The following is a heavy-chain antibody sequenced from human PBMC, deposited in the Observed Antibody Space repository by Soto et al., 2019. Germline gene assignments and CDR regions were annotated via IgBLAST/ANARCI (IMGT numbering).Heavy chain of an antibody. J-gene: IGHJ4*02. CDR2: IIPIFGTA. V-gene: IGHV1-69*01. CDR1: GGTFSSYA. D-gene: IGHD5-12*01. CDR3: DRGGGLRFYFDY. Sequence: QVQLVQSGAEVKKPGSSVKVSCKASGGTFSSYAISCVRQAPGQGLEWMGGIIPIFGTAKYAQKCQGIVTINADESTSTAYMELSSLRSEDTAVYSCDRGGGLRFYFDYWGQGTLVTVSS.